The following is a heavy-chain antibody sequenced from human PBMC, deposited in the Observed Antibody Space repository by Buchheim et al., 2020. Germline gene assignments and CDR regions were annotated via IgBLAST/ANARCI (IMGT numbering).Heavy chain of an antibody. D-gene: IGHD2-15*01. Sequence: EVQLVESGGDLVQPGGSLRLSCAASGFTFSTYWMQWVRQAPGKGLVWVSRIKSDGSDTTYADSVKGRFTISRDNAKNTLYLQMNSLRAEDTAVYYCARVRSGGYINWFDPWGQGTL. CDR1: GFTFSTYW. CDR3: ARVRSGGYINWFDP. CDR2: IKSDGSDT. V-gene: IGHV3-74*01. J-gene: IGHJ5*02.